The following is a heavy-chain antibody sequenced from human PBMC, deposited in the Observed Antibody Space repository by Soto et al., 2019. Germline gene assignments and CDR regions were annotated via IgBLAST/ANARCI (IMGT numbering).Heavy chain of an antibody. V-gene: IGHV1-58*01. Sequence: SVKVSCKASGFTFFTSAVQWVRQARGQGLEWIGWIVVSSGNTNYAQKLQERVTITRDMSTNTAYMELTSLRSEDTAVYYCAADPYCGGDCYLDYWGQGIVVTVSS. CDR1: GFTFFTSA. CDR2: IVVSSGNT. CDR3: AADPYCGGDCYLDY. J-gene: IGHJ4*02. D-gene: IGHD2-21*02.